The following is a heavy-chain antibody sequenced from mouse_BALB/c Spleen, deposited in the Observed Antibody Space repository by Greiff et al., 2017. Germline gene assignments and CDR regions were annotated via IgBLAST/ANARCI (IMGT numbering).Heavy chain of an antibody. CDR2: ISSGSSTI. V-gene: IGHV5-17*02. CDR1: GFSFSSFG. J-gene: IGHJ2*01. D-gene: IGHD1-3*01. CDR3: TRGESKGYFDY. Sequence: EVQLVESGGGLVQPGGSRKLSCAVSGFSFSSFGMHWVRQAPEKGLEWVAYISSGSSTIYYADTVKGRFTISRDNPKNTLFLQMTSLRSEDTAMYYCTRGESKGYFDYWGQGTTLTVSS.